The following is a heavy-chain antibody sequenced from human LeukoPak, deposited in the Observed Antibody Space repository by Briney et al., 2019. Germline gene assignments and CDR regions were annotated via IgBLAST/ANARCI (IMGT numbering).Heavy chain of an antibody. J-gene: IGHJ4*02. D-gene: IGHD5-18*01. Sequence: SETLPLTCTVSGGSISSYYWSWIRQPPGKGLEWIGYIYYSGSTNYNPSLKSRVTISVKTSKNQFSLKLSSVTAADTAVYYCARGQKYRNGYTVTELGSGYFDYWGQGTLVTVSS. CDR2: IYYSGST. CDR3: ARGQKYRNGYTVTELGSGYFDY. CDR1: GGSISSYY. V-gene: IGHV4-59*01.